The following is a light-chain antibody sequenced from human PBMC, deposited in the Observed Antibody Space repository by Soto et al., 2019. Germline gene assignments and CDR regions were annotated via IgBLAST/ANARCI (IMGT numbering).Light chain of an antibody. J-gene: IGKJ5*01. V-gene: IGKV2D-29*01. Sequence: DIVMTPTPLSLSVTPGQPASISCKSSQSLLHSDGNTYLFWYLQKPGQPPQLLIYRVSNRFSGVPDRFSGSGSGTDFTLKISRVEADDVGVYYCLQSLHFPINFGQGTRLDIK. CDR1: QSLLHSDGNTY. CDR3: LQSLHFPIN. CDR2: RVS.